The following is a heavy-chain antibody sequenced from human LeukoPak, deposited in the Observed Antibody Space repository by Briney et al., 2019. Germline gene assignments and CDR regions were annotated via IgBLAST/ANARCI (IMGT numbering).Heavy chain of an antibody. D-gene: IGHD1-26*01. Sequence: GGSLRLSCAASGFTFSSYVMHWVRQAPGKGLEWVAFIRYDGTNRYYADSVKGRFTISRDNSKNTLYPQMNSLRAEDTAVYYCAKSTIVGATVDAFDIWGQGTMVTVSS. V-gene: IGHV3-30*02. CDR3: AKSTIVGATVDAFDI. CDR1: GFTFSSYV. J-gene: IGHJ3*02. CDR2: IRYDGTNR.